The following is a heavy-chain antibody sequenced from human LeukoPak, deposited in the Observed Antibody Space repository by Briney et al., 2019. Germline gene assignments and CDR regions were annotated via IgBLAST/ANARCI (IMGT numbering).Heavy chain of an antibody. V-gene: IGHV1-2*02. CDR2: INPNSGGT. CDR3: ARQTSDSSSRYFDY. J-gene: IGHJ4*02. Sequence: ASVKVSCKASGYTFTGYYMHWVRQAPGQGLEWMGWINPNSGGTNYAQKFQGRVTMTRDTSISTAYMELSRLRSDDTAVYYCARQTSDSSSRYFDYWGQGTLVTVSS. D-gene: IGHD6-6*01. CDR1: GYTFTGYY.